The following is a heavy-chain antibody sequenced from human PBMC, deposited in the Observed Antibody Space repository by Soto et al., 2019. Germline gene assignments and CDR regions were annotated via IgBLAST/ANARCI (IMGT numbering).Heavy chain of an antibody. CDR1: GYVFTTYW. CDR3: ARVRVSDFYDNWFDP. J-gene: IGHJ5*02. V-gene: IGHV5-10-1*01. D-gene: IGHD3-10*01. CDR2: IDPGDSYI. Sequence: PGESLKISCQGSGYVFTTYWISWVRQMPGKGLEWMGRIDPGDSYINYSPSFQGHVTISVDNSIGTAYLQFHSLKASNTAIYYCARVRVSDFYDNWFDPCGQGTLVTVSS.